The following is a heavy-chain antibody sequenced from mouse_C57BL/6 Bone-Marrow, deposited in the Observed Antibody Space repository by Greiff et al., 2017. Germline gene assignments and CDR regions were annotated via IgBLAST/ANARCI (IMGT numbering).Heavy chain of an antibody. Sequence: QVQLQQPGAELVKPGASVKLSCKASGYTFTSYWMHWVKQRPGQGLEWIGMIHPNSGNTNYNEKFKGKATLTVDKSSSTAYMQLSSLRSEDSAVYFCARACGYDPWFAYWGQGTLVTVSA. CDR2: IHPNSGNT. CDR3: ARACGYDPWFAY. J-gene: IGHJ3*01. D-gene: IGHD2-2*01. V-gene: IGHV1-64*01. CDR1: GYTFTSYW.